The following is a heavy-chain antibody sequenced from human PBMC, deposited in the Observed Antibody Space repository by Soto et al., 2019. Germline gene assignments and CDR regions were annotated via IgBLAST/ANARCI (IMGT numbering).Heavy chain of an antibody. V-gene: IGHV4-59*01. D-gene: IGHD6-13*01. CDR3: ASIPAAGTFEY. Sequence: QVQLQESGPGLVKPSETLSLTCTVSGGSISSYYWSWIRQPPGKGLEWIGYINYSGSTNYNPSLKRRVAISVDTSKTQFSLKLSSVTAADRAVYYGASIPAAGTFEYWGRGALVTVSS. CDR2: INYSGST. CDR1: GGSISSYY. J-gene: IGHJ4*02.